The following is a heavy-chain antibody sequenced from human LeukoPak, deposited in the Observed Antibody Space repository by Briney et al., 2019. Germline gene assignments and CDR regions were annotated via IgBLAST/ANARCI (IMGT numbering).Heavy chain of an antibody. CDR1: GYTFTSYG. V-gene: IGHV1-18*01. J-gene: IGHJ5*02. D-gene: IGHD6-13*01. CDR3: ARVFGPYSSSWYWFDP. CDR2: ISAYNGNT. Sequence: ASVKVSCKASGYTFTSYGISWVRQAPGQGLEWMGWISAYNGNTNYAQKLQGRVTMTTDTSTSTAYMELRSLRSDDTAVYYCARVFGPYSSSWYWFDPWGQGTLSPSPQ.